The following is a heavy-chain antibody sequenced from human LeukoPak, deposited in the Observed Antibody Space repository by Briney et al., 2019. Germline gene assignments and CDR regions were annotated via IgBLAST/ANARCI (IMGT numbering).Heavy chain of an antibody. Sequence: PSETLSLTCTVSGGSISSSSYYWSWIRQPAGKGLEWIGRIYTSGSTNYNPSLKSRVTISVDTSKNQFSLKLSSVTAADTAVYYCATSVRIAAAGYYMDVWGKGTTVTVSS. D-gene: IGHD6-13*01. CDR3: ATSVRIAAAGYYMDV. CDR1: GGSISSSSYY. CDR2: IYTSGST. J-gene: IGHJ6*03. V-gene: IGHV4-61*02.